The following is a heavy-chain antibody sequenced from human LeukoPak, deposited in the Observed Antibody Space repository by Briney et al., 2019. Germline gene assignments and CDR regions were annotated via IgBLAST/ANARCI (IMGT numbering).Heavy chain of an antibody. CDR3: ATGEHSGGGDVFDI. CDR2: VYFSGST. Sequence: TASETLSLTCSVSGASIGSYYWNWIRQPPGKGLEWIGYVYFSGSTNYNPSLKSRVTISVDTSKNHISLKLRSVTAADTALYYCATGEHSGGGDVFDIWGQGTMVSVSS. J-gene: IGHJ3*02. CDR1: GASIGSYY. V-gene: IGHV4-59*01. D-gene: IGHD4-23*01.